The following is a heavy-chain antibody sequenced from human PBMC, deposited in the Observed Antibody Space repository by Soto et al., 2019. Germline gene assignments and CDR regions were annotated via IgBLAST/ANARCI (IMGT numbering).Heavy chain of an antibody. D-gene: IGHD3-10*01. CDR1: GGTFSSYT. CDR3: AREQVILGTYGMDV. Sequence: QVQLVQSGAEVKKPGSSVKVSCKASGGTFSSYTISWVRQAPGQGLEWMGRIIPILGIADYAQKFQGRVTITADKSTSTAYMELNSLRSEDTAVYCCAREQVILGTYGMDVWGQGTTVTVSS. CDR2: IIPILGIA. J-gene: IGHJ6*02. V-gene: IGHV1-69*08.